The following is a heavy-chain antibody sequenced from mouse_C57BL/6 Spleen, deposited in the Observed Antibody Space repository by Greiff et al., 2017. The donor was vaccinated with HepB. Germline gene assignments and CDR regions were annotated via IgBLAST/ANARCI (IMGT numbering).Heavy chain of an antibody. J-gene: IGHJ3*01. CDR2: IDPSDSYT. V-gene: IGHV1-69*01. Sequence: VQLQQSGAELVMPGASVKLSCKASGYTFTSYWMHWVKQRPGQGLEWIGEIDPSDSYTNYNQKFKGKSTLTVDKSSSTAYMQLSSLTSEDSAVYYCARGIDYGYDGFAYWGQGTLVTVSA. CDR1: GYTFTSYW. D-gene: IGHD2-2*01. CDR3: ARGIDYGYDGFAY.